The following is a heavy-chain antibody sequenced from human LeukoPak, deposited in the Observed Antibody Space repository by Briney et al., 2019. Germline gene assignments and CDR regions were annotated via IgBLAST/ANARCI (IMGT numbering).Heavy chain of an antibody. V-gene: IGHV4-39*01. CDR1: GGSISSSSYY. Sequence: SETLSLTCTVSGGSISSSSYYWGWIRQPPGKGLEWIGSIYYSGNTYYNPSLKSRVTISVDTSKNQFSLRLSSVTAADTAVYYCARQRAFDIWGQGTMVTVSS. CDR3: ARQRAFDI. CDR2: IYYSGNT. J-gene: IGHJ3*02.